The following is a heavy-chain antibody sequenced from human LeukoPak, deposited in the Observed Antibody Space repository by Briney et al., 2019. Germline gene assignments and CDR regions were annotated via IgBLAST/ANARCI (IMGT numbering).Heavy chain of an antibody. D-gene: IGHD3-16*01. J-gene: IGHJ4*02. Sequence: PGGSLRLACAASGFTFDDYGMSWVRQAPGKGLEWVSGINWNGGSTGYADSVKGRFTISRDNAKNSLYLQMNSLRAEDTALYHCARGDGRSPYYFDYWGQGTLVTVSS. CDR3: ARGDGRSPYYFDY. CDR2: INWNGGST. CDR1: GFTFDDYG. V-gene: IGHV3-20*01.